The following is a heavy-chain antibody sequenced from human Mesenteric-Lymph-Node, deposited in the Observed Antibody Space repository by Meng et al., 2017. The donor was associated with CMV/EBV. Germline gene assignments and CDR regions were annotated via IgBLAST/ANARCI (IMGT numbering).Heavy chain of an antibody. CDR2: MNPNSGNT. D-gene: IGHD5-18*01. J-gene: IGHJ6*02. V-gene: IGHV1-8*01. CDR3: ARGWVQLWFSYYYYGMDV. CDR1: GYTFTSYD. Sequence: ASVTVSCKASGYTFTSYDINWVRQATGQGLEWMGWMNPNSGNTGYAQKFQGRVTMTRNTSISTAYMELSSLRSEDTAVYYCARGWVQLWFSYYYYGMDVWGQGTTVTVSS.